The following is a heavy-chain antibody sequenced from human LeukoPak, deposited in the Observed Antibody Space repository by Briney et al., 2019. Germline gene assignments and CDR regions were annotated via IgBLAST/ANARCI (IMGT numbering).Heavy chain of an antibody. V-gene: IGHV4-34*01. J-gene: IGHJ4*02. D-gene: IGHD3-22*01. CDR1: GGSFSGYY. CDR3: ARGLWYYDSSGLLDY. CDR2: INHSGST. Sequence: SETLSLTCAVYGGSFSGYYWSWIRQPPGKGLGWIGEINHSGSTNYNPSLKSRVTISVDTSKNQFSLKLSSVTAADTAVYYCARGLWYYDSSGLLDYWGQGTLVTVSS.